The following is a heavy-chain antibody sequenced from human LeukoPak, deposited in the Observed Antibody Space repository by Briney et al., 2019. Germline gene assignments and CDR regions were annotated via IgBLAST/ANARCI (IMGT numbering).Heavy chain of an antibody. CDR1: GFTVSSNY. Sequence: GGPLRLSCAASGFTVSSNYMSWVRQAPGKGLEWVSVIYSGGSTYYADSVKGRFTISRDNSKNTLYLQMNSLRAEDTAVHYCARDQRGYRETWGQGTLVTVSS. V-gene: IGHV3-66*02. CDR3: ARDQRGYRET. J-gene: IGHJ4*02. D-gene: IGHD5-18*01. CDR2: IYSGGST.